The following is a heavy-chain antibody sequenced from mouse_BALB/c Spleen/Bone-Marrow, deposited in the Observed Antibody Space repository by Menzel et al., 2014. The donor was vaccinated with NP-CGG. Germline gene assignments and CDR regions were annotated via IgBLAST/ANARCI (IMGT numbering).Heavy chain of an antibody. CDR3: ARDGYYVVMDY. D-gene: IGHD2-3*01. J-gene: IGHJ4*01. CDR2: IWAGGST. Sequence: VKLQESGPGLVAPSQSLSITCTVSGFSLTKYGVHWVRQPPGKGLEWLGVIWAGGSTNYNSALVSRLSITKDNSKNQVFLKMNSLQTADTAMYYCARDGYYVVMDYWGQGTSVTVSS. CDR1: GFSLTKYG. V-gene: IGHV2-9*02.